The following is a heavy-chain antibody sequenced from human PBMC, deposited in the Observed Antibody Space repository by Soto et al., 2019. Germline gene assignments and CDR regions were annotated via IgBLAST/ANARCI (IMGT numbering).Heavy chain of an antibody. V-gene: IGHV3-48*02. Sequence: GSLRLSCAASGFTVSSYSMNWVRQAPGKGLEWVSYISSSSSTIYYADSVKGRFTISRDNAKNSLYLQMNSLRDEDTAVYYCARSPKVVYYYYGMDVWGQGTTVTVSS. CDR1: GFTVSSYS. CDR3: ARSPKVVYYYYGMDV. CDR2: ISSSSSTI. J-gene: IGHJ6*02. D-gene: IGHD2-15*01.